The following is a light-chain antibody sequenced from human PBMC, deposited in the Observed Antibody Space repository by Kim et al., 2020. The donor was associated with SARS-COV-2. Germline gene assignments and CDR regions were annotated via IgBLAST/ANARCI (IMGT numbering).Light chain of an antibody. V-gene: IGKV3-11*01. CDR3: QQRTNWPPFT. Sequence: EIVLTQFPATLSLSPGETATLSCRASQSVSNFLAWYQQKPGQAPRLLIYDASNRAPGIPAMFSASGSGTDFTLTISSLEPEDFAVYYCQQRTNWPPFTFGQGTKLEI. J-gene: IGKJ2*01. CDR2: DAS. CDR1: QSVSNF.